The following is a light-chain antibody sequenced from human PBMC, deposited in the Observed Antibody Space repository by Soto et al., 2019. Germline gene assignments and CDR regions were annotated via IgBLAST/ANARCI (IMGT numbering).Light chain of an antibody. CDR1: QSVRSRY. Sequence: EIVLTQAPGTLSLSPGERATLSCRASQSVRSRYLGWYQQKPGQAPRLLIYDASNRAPGIPDRFSGSGSGTDFTLTISRVEPEDFAVYHCQQYGNSPLTVGGGTKVDSK. CDR3: QQYGNSPLT. V-gene: IGKV3-20*01. CDR2: DAS. J-gene: IGKJ4*01.